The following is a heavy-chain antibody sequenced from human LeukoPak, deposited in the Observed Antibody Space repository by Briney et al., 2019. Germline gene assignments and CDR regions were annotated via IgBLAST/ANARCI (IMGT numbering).Heavy chain of an antibody. CDR1: GFTFSSDA. J-gene: IGHJ4*02. D-gene: IGHD3-16*01. CDR2: ISYDGSNK. CDR3: ARDSSLCFFDY. Sequence: GRSLRLSCAASGFTFSSDAMHWVRQAPGKGLEWVAVISYDGSNKYHADSVKGRFTISRDNSKNTLYLQMNSLRAEDTAVYYCARDSSLCFFDYWGQGTLVTVPS. V-gene: IGHV3-30*04.